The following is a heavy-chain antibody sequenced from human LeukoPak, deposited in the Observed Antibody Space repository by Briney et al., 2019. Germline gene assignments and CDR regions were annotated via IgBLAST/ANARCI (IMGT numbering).Heavy chain of an antibody. Sequence: PGGSLRLSCAASGFTFSSYGMHWVRQAPGKGLEWVAFIRYDGSNKYYADSVKGRFTISRDNSKNTLYLQMNSLRAEDTAVYYCAKAGVFLWFGEPPPRFEYCGQGTLVTVSS. V-gene: IGHV3-30*02. J-gene: IGHJ4*02. CDR2: IRYDGSNK. CDR3: AKAGVFLWFGEPPPRFEY. D-gene: IGHD3-10*01. CDR1: GFTFSSYG.